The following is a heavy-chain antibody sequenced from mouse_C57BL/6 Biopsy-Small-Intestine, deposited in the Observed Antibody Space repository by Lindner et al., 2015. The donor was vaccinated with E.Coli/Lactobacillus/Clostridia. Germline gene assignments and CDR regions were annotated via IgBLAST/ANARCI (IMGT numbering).Heavy chain of an antibody. D-gene: IGHD3-2*02. CDR3: ARQDSSEAMDY. CDR1: SYAFSSSW. V-gene: IGHV1-82*01. Sequence: QLQESGPELVKPGAVSEDSCKASSYAFSSSWMNWVKQRPGKGLEWIGRIYPGDGDTNYNGKFKGKATLTADKSSSTAYMQLSSLTSEDSAIYYCARQDSSEAMDYWGQGTSVTVSS. J-gene: IGHJ4*01. CDR2: IYPGDGDT.